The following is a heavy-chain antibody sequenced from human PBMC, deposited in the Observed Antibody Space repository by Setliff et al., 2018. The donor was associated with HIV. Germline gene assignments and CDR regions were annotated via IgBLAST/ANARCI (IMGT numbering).Heavy chain of an antibody. CDR1: GSSISSGYF. CDR3: TREGPRITGTGGAFDT. V-gene: IGHV4-38-2*02. J-gene: IGHJ3*02. D-gene: IGHD1-20*01. CDR2: IQHSGNT. Sequence: PSETLSLTCAVSGSSISSGYFWGWVRQPPGKGLEWIANIQHSGNTYYNPSLKSRVTISVETSTNQFSLKLNSVTATDTAVYYCTREGPRITGTGGAFDTWGQGTMVTVSS.